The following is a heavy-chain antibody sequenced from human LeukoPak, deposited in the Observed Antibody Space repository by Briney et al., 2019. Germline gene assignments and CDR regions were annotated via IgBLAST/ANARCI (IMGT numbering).Heavy chain of an antibody. CDR1: GFTFSSYA. V-gene: IGHV3-30-3*01. J-gene: IGHJ5*02. D-gene: IGHD3-10*01. CDR3: ARDPRMVRGVTFIWFDP. Sequence: GGSLRLSCAASGFTFSSYAMHWVRQAPGKGLEWVAVISYDGSNKYYADSVKGRFTISRDNSKNTLYLQMNSLRAEDTAVYYCARDPRMVRGVTFIWFDPWGQGTLVTVSS. CDR2: ISYDGSNK.